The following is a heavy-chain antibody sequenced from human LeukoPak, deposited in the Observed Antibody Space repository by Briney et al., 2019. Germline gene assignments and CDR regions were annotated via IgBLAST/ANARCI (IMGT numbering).Heavy chain of an antibody. Sequence: GGSLSLSCAASGFTFSSYAMSWVRQAPGKGLEWVSAISGSGGSTYYADSVKGRFTISRDNSKNTLYLQMNSLRAEDTAVYYCAKVGTYYYDSSGYLSPWGQGTLVTVSS. CDR1: GFTFSSYA. CDR2: ISGSGGST. CDR3: AKVGTYYYDSSGYLSP. D-gene: IGHD3-22*01. J-gene: IGHJ5*02. V-gene: IGHV3-23*01.